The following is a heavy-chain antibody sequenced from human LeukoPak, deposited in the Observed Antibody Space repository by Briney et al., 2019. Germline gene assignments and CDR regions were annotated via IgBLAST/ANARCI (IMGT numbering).Heavy chain of an antibody. CDR1: GYTFTGYY. CDR2: INPNSGGT. V-gene: IGHV1-2*06. D-gene: IGHD2-21*02. CDR3: ARVVTAVYYYYMDV. J-gene: IGHJ6*03. Sequence: ASVKVSCKASGYTFTGYYMHWVRQAPGQGLEWMGRINPNSGGTNYAQKFQGRVTMTRDTSISTAYMELSRLRSGDTAVYYCARVVTAVYYYYMDVWGKGTTVTVSS.